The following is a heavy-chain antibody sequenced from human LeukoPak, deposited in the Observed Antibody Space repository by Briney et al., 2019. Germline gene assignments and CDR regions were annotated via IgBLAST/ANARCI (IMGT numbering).Heavy chain of an antibody. D-gene: IGHD3-3*01. Sequence: NPSETLSLTCAVYGGSFSGYHWSWIRQPPGKGLEWIGEINHSGSTNYNPSLKSRVTISVDTSKNQFSLKLSSVTAADTAVYYCASGYDFWSGLDYWGQGTLVTVSS. J-gene: IGHJ4*02. V-gene: IGHV4-34*01. CDR1: GGSFSGYH. CDR3: ASGYDFWSGLDY. CDR2: INHSGST.